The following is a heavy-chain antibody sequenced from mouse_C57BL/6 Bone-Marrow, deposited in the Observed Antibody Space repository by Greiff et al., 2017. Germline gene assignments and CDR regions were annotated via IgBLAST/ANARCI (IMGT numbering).Heavy chain of an antibody. Sequence: EVKLVESGGGLVKPGGSLKLSCAASGFTFSDYGLHWVRQAPEKGLEWVAYISSGSSTIYYADTVKGRFTISRDNAKNTLFLQMTSLRSEDTSMYYCARKTPITTVDFDYWGQGTTLTVSS. J-gene: IGHJ2*01. D-gene: IGHD1-1*01. V-gene: IGHV5-17*01. CDR1: GFTFSDYG. CDR3: ARKTPITTVDFDY. CDR2: ISSGSSTI.